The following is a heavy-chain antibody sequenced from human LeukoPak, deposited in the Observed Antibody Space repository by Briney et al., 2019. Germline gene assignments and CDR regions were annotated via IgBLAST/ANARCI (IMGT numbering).Heavy chain of an antibody. CDR1: GGTFSSYA. CDR2: IIPILGIA. CDR3: ARGAAGSIAVAGINWFDP. V-gene: IGHV1-69*04. D-gene: IGHD6-19*01. Sequence: ASVKVSCKASGGTFSSYAISWVRQAPGQGLEWMGRIIPILGIANYAQKFQGRVTITADKSTSTAYMELSSLRSEGTAVYYCARGAAGSIAVAGINWFDPWGQGTLVTVSS. J-gene: IGHJ5*02.